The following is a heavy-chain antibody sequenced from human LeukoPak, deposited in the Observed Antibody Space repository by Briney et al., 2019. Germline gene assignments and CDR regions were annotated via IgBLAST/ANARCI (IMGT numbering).Heavy chain of an antibody. CDR3: AKGAYGGYYYYYYMDV. CDR2: ISSSSSYI. J-gene: IGHJ6*03. Sequence: GSLRLSCAASGFTFSRHSINWVRQAPGKGLEWVSSISSSSSYIYYADSVKGRFTISRDNAKNSLYLQMNSLRAEDTAIFYCAKGAYGGYYYYYYMDVWGQGTTVTVSS. V-gene: IGHV3-21*04. D-gene: IGHD3-16*01. CDR1: GFTFSRHS.